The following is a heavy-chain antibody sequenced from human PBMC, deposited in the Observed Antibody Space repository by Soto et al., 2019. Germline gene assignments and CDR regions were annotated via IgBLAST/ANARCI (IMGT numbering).Heavy chain of an antibody. CDR2: ISGSGGST. J-gene: IGHJ3*02. CDR1: GFTFSSYA. CDR3: AGHIVLMVYATSPDAFDI. V-gene: IGHV3-23*01. D-gene: IGHD2-8*01. Sequence: PVGSLRLSCAASGFTFSSYAMSWVRQAPGKGLEWVSAISGSGGSTYYADSVKGRFTISRDNSKNTLYLQMNSLRAEDTAVYYCAGHIVLMVYATSPDAFDIWGQGTMVTVS.